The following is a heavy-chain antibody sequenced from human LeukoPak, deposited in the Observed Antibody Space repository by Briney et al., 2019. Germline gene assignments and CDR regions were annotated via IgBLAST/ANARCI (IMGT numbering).Heavy chain of an antibody. J-gene: IGHJ3*02. CDR2: INPHSGKT. CDR3: AQTTPAFDI. D-gene: IGHD1-1*01. CDR1: GYPFSNYD. Sequence: ASVKVSCKTSGYPFSNYDINWVRQATGQGLEWMGWINPHSGKTGYAQKFQGRVTMTTDTSASTAYMELRSLRSDDTAVYYCAQTTPAFDIWGQGTMVTVSS. V-gene: IGHV1-8*01.